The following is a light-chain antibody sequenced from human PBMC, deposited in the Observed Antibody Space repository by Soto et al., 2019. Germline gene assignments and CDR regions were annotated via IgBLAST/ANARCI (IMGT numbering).Light chain of an antibody. CDR2: AAF. CDR3: QQLNSYPIT. Sequence: DIQLTQSPSFLSASVGDRVTITCRASQGLSSDLAWYQQKPWKAPKLLIYAAFTLQSGVPSRFSGSGSGTEFTLTISSLQPEDFATYYCQQLNSYPITFGQRTRLEIK. J-gene: IGKJ5*01. CDR1: QGLSSD. V-gene: IGKV1-9*01.